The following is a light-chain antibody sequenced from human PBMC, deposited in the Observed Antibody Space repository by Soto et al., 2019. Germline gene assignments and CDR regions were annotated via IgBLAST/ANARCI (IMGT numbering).Light chain of an antibody. CDR3: QQYGGSPIT. V-gene: IGKV3-15*01. CDR2: RTS. Sequence: EIVMTQSPATLSVSPGERATLSCRASQSISSNLAWYQQKPGQAPRLLMFRTSSRATGFPARFSGSGSGTEFNLTISSLQSEDFGVYYCQQYGGSPITFGQGTRLEIK. CDR1: QSISSN. J-gene: IGKJ5*01.